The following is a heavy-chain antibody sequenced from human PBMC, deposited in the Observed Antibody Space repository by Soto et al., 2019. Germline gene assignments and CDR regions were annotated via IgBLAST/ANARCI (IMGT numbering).Heavy chain of an antibody. CDR1: GYTFTSYY. Sequence: ASVKVSCKASGYTFTSYYMHWVRQAPGQGLEWMGIINPSGGSTSYAQKFQGRVTMTRDTSTSTVYMELSSLRSEDTAVDYCAKGKISTTTYTSFDSWGQGTRVTVAS. CDR2: INPSGGST. CDR3: AKGKISTTTYTSFDS. J-gene: IGHJ5*01. V-gene: IGHV1-46*01. D-gene: IGHD1-26*01.